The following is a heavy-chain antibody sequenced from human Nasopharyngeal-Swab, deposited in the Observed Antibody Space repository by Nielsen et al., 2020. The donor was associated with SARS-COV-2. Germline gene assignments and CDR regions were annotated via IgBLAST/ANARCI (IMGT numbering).Heavy chain of an antibody. CDR3: AKERGSGSYYYYYYGMDV. Sequence: VGYLRLSCAASGFTFSSCGVHWVRQAPGEGLEGVAVISYDGSNKYYADSVKGRFTISRDNSKNTLYLQMNSLRAEDTAVYYCAKERGSGSYYYYYYGMDVWGQGTTVTVSS. V-gene: IGHV3-30*18. CDR2: ISYDGSNK. J-gene: IGHJ6*02. CDR1: GFTFSSCG. D-gene: IGHD3-10*01.